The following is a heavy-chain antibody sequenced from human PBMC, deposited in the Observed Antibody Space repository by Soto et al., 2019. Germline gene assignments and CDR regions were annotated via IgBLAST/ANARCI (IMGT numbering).Heavy chain of an antibody. V-gene: IGHV1-8*01. CDR3: AREITAYWYFDL. Sequence: QVQLVQSGAEVKKPGASVKVSCKASGYTFTSYDINWVRQATGQGLEWMGWMNPNSGNTGYEQKFQGRVTMTRNTYIKTDYMQLSSLRSEDTAVYYCAREITAYWYFDLWGRGTLVTVSS. J-gene: IGHJ2*01. CDR2: MNPNSGNT. CDR1: GYTFTSYD. D-gene: IGHD3-16*01.